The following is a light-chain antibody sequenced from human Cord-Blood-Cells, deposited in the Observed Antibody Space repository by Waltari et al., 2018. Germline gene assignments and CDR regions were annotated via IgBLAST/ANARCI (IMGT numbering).Light chain of an antibody. J-gene: IGKJ4*01. Sequence: TQSPATLSLSPGERATLSCRASQSVSSYLAWYQQKPGQAPRLLIYDASNRATGIPARFSASGSGTDFTLTISSLEPEDFAVYYCQQRSNWPLFGGGTKVEIK. CDR2: DAS. CDR3: QQRSNWPL. V-gene: IGKV3-11*01. CDR1: QSVSSY.